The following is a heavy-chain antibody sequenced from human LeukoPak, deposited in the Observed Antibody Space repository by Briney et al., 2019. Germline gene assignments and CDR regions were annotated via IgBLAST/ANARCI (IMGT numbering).Heavy chain of an antibody. CDR3: AREYGVYWYFDL. CDR1: GGSISSGGYY. D-gene: IGHD3-10*01. CDR2: IYYSGST. J-gene: IGHJ2*01. Sequence: SETLSLTCTVSGGSISSGGYYWSWIRQHPGKGLEWIGYIYYSGSTYYNPSLKSQVTISVDTSKNQFSLKLSSVTAADTAVCYCAREYGVYWYFDLWGRGTLVTVSS. V-gene: IGHV4-31*01.